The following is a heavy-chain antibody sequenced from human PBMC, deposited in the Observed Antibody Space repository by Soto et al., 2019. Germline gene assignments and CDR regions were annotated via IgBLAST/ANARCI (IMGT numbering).Heavy chain of an antibody. V-gene: IGHV3-30*18. CDR3: AKDRGSGSAYYDYGMDV. CDR2: ISYDGSNK. CDR1: GFTFSSYG. D-gene: IGHD3-10*01. Sequence: QVQLVESGGGVVQPGRSLRLSCAASGFTFSSYGMHWVRQAPGKGLEWVAVISYDGSNKYYADSVKGRFTISRDNSKNTLYLQMNSLRAEDTAVYYCAKDRGSGSAYYDYGMDVWGQGTTVTVSS. J-gene: IGHJ6*02.